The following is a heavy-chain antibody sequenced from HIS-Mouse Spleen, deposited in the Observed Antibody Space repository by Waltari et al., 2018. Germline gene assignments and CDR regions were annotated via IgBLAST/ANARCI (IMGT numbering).Heavy chain of an antibody. Sequence: QVQLVESGGGVVQPGRSLRLSCAASGFTFSSYGMHWVRQAPGKGLEWVAVISYDGSNKYYADSVRGRFTISRDNSKNTLYLQMNSLRAEDTAVYYCARGLAARFDYWGQGTLVTVSS. CDR3: ARGLAARFDY. D-gene: IGHD6-6*01. CDR1: GFTFSSYG. J-gene: IGHJ4*02. V-gene: IGHV3-30*03. CDR2: ISYDGSNK.